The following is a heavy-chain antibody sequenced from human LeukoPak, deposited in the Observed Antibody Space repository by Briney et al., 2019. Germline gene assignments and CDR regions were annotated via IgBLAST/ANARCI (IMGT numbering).Heavy chain of an antibody. CDR3: ASGIAVAELDY. Sequence: ASVTVSCKASGYTFTSYYMHWVRQAPGQGLEWMGIINPSGGSTRYAQKFQGRVTMTRDMSTSTVYMELSSLRSEDTAVYYCASGIAVAELDYWGQGTLVTVSS. J-gene: IGHJ4*02. D-gene: IGHD6-19*01. CDR1: GYTFTSYY. CDR2: INPSGGST. V-gene: IGHV1-46*01.